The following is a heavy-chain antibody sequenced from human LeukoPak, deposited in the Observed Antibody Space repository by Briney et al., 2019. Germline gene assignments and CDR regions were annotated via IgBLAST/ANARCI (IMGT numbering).Heavy chain of an antibody. CDR2: IYSGATT. Sequence: GGSLRLSCAASGFTVTTKYMNWVRQAPGKGLEWVSIIYSGATTYYADSVKGRFTISRDISKNTVSLQMNSLRAEDTAVYFCARVGDHFHWNLDLWGRGTLATVSS. D-gene: IGHD3-3*02. CDR1: GFTVTTKY. CDR3: ARVGDHFHWNLDL. V-gene: IGHV3-53*01. J-gene: IGHJ2*01.